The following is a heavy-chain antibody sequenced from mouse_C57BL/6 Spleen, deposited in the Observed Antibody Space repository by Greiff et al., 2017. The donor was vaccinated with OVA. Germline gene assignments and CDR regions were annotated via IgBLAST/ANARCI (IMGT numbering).Heavy chain of an antibody. CDR1: GYTFTSYW. CDR2: IHPNSGST. J-gene: IGHJ3*01. V-gene: IGHV1-64*01. Sequence: QVHVKQPGAELVKPGASVKLSCKASGYTFTSYWMHWVKQRPGQGLEWIGMIHPNSGSTNYNEKFKSKATLTVDKSSSTAYMQLSSLTSEDSAVYYCARIRDYTWFAYWGQGTLVTVSA. D-gene: IGHD2-4*01. CDR3: ARIRDYTWFAY.